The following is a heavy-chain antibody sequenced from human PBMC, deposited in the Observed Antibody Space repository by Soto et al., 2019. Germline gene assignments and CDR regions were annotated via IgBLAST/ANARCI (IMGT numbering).Heavy chain of an antibody. D-gene: IGHD3-22*01. CDR2: IYYSGST. J-gene: IGHJ3*02. V-gene: IGHV4-59*01. CDR1: GGSISSYY. CDR3: ASIPLYYYDSSDDAFDS. Sequence: SETLSLTCTVSGGSISSYYWSWIRQPPGKGLEWIGYIYYSGSTNYNPSLKSRVTISVDTSKNQFSLRLSSVTAADTAVYYCASIPLYYYDSSDDAFDSWGQGTMVTVSS.